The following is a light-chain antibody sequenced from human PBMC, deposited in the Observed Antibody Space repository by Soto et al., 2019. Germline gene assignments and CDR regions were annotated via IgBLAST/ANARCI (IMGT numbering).Light chain of an antibody. CDR2: ANN. CDR3: AAWDDSLNGYV. J-gene: IGLJ1*01. V-gene: IGLV1-44*01. CDR1: ISNIGSNT. Sequence: QSVLTQPPSSSGTPGRRVTISCSGSISNIGSNTVNWYQQLPGTAPKLLIHANNQRPSGVPDRFSGSKSGTSASLAISWLQSEEADYYCAAWDDSLNGYVFGTGTKVTVL.